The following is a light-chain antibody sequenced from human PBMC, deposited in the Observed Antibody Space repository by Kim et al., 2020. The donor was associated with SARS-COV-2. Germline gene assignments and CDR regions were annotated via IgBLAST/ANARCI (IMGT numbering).Light chain of an antibody. CDR2: AVS. CDR3: CSYATTGTHVV. CDR1: SSDVGSYDL. Sequence: QSITISCTGSSSDVGSYDLVSWYQQHPGKAPKLMICAVSNRPSGVSSRFSGSKSGNTASLTISGLQAEDEADYYCCSYATTGTHVVFGGGTQLTVL. J-gene: IGLJ2*01. V-gene: IGLV2-23*02.